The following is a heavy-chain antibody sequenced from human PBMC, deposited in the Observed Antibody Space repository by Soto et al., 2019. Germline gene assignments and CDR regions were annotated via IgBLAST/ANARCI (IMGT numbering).Heavy chain of an antibody. J-gene: IGHJ4*02. V-gene: IGHV4-59*01. Sequence: SETLSLTCIVSGDFISCYHWIWIRQPPGKGLEWIGYIYYSGGTNHNPSLKSRVTISVDTSKNQFSLKLSSVTAADTAVYYCARWFYYDSSGYPDYWGQGTLVTVSS. CDR2: IYYSGGT. D-gene: IGHD3-22*01. CDR3: ARWFYYDSSGYPDY. CDR1: GDFISCYH.